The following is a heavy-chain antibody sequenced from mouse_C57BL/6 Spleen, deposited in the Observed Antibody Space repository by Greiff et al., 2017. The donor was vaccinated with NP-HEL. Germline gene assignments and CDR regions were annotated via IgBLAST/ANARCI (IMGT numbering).Heavy chain of an antibody. J-gene: IGHJ2*01. CDR2: IYPGSGNT. CDR3: ARDYGSSARYYFDY. V-gene: IGHV1-76*01. Sequence: VQLQQSGAELVRPGASVKLSCKASGYTFTDYYINWVKQRPGQGLEWIARIYPGSGNTYYNEKFKGKATLTAEKSSSTAYMQLSSLTSEDSAVYFCARDYGSSARYYFDYWGQGTTLTVSS. D-gene: IGHD1-1*01. CDR1: GYTFTDYY.